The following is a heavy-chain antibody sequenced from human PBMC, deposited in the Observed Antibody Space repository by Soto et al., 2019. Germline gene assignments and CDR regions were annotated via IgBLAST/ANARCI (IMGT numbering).Heavy chain of an antibody. CDR2: IYYSGST. D-gene: IGHD3-10*01. J-gene: IGHJ5*02. Sequence: SETLSLTCTVSGGSISSYYWSWIRQPPGKGLEWIGYIYYSGSTNYNPSLKSRVTISVDTSKNQFSLKLSSLTAADTAVYYCARVGEWDWFDPWGQGTLVTVSS. CDR1: GGSISSYY. CDR3: ARVGEWDWFDP. V-gene: IGHV4-59*01.